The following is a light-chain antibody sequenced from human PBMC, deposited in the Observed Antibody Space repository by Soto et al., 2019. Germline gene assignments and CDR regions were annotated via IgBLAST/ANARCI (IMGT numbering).Light chain of an antibody. CDR3: TSYRNTITV. Sequence: QSALTQPASVSGSPGQSVTISCTGTSSDIDDYKYVSWYQQHPGKAPKLVISEVTNRPFSVSNSFSGSKSGNMASLTISGLQTDDEATYYCTSYRNTITVFGGGTQLTVL. CDR1: SSDIDDYKY. V-gene: IGLV2-14*01. J-gene: IGLJ3*02. CDR2: EVT.